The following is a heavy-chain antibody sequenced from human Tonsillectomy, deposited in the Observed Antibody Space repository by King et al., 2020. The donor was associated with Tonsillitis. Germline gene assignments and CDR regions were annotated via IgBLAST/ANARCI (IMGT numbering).Heavy chain of an antibody. CDR1: GYTFTTYY. V-gene: IGHV1-3*04. D-gene: IGHD6-13*01. CDR3: ARGNIAAASLDCFDY. CDR2: INTDNGNT. Sequence: QLVQSGAGVKKPGASVKVSCRASGYTFTTYYIHWVRQAPGQGLEWMGWINTDNGNTKYSQSFQGRVTITMDTSASPTYMDMTSLRSEDTAVYYCARGNIAAASLDCFDYWGQGSLVTVSS. J-gene: IGHJ4*02.